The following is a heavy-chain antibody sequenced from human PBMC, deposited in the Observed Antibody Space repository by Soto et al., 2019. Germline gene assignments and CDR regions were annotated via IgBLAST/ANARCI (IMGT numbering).Heavy chain of an antibody. CDR2: IDPSDSYT. Sequence: GESLKISCKASGYNFTAFWIHRVRQMPGKGLEWLGKIDPSDSYTNYSPSFEGHVTISTDNSITTAYLQWSSLRAPDTALYFCARVHKNWFDSWAQGTMVTV. J-gene: IGHJ5*01. CDR3: ARVHKNWFDS. V-gene: IGHV5-10-1*01. CDR1: GYNFTAFW.